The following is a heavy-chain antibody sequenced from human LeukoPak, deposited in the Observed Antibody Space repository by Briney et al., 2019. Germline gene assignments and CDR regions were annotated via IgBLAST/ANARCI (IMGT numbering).Heavy chain of an antibody. J-gene: IGHJ6*03. Sequence: PGGSLRLSCAASGFTFSSYGMHWVRQAPGKGLEWVAVISYDGSNKYYADSVKGRFTISRDNSKNTLYLQMSSLRADDTAVYYCAKKGYSSSWYNYYYMDVWGKGTTVTVSS. CDR1: GFTFSSYG. D-gene: IGHD6-13*01. CDR2: ISYDGSNK. CDR3: AKKGYSSSWYNYYYMDV. V-gene: IGHV3-30*18.